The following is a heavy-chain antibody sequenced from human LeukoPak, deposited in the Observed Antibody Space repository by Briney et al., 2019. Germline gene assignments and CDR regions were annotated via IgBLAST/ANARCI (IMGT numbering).Heavy chain of an antibody. Sequence: GGSLRLSCAASGFSFSIYSMNWVRQAPGKGLEWVSSISSSSSYIYYADSVKGRFTISRDNAKNSLYLQMDCLRAEDTAVCYCARAYHGSGTSHFDSWGQGTLVTVSS. CDR2: ISSSSSYI. J-gene: IGHJ4*02. CDR1: GFSFSIYS. D-gene: IGHD3-10*01. V-gene: IGHV3-21*01. CDR3: ARAYHGSGTSHFDS.